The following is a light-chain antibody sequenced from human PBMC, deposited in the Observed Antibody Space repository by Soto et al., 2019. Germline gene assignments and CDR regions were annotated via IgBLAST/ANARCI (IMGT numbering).Light chain of an antibody. CDR3: QQYNGT. V-gene: IGKV1-5*03. CDR2: KAS. J-gene: IGKJ1*01. Sequence: DIQMTQSPSTLSASVGDRVTITCRASQTISSWLAWYQQKLGKAPKLLIYKASSLEGGVPSRFSGGGSGTEFTLTISSLQPDDSATYYCQQYNGTFGQGTKVEVK. CDR1: QTISSW.